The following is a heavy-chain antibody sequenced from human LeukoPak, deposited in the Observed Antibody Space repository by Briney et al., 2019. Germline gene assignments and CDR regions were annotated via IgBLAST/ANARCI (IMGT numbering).Heavy chain of an antibody. CDR2: ISSSSSYI. CDR1: GFTFSSYS. CDR3: ARDRIVVVPAAHNWFDP. Sequence: TGGSLRLSCAASGFTFSSYSMNWVRQVPGKGLEWVSSISSSSSYIYYADSVKGRFTISRDNAKNSLYLQMNSLRAEDTAVYYCARDRIVVVPAAHNWFDPWGQGTLVTVSS. V-gene: IGHV3-21*01. D-gene: IGHD2-2*01. J-gene: IGHJ5*02.